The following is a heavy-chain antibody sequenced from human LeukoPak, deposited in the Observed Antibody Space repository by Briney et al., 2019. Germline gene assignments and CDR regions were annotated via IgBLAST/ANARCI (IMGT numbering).Heavy chain of an antibody. Sequence: ASVKVSCKASGYTFSGDYIHWVRQAPGQGLEWMGWINPSSGATRYAQKFQDRVTKSSDTSITTAYMDLSRLRSDDTAVYYCTKDQGIAVAGTDWGQGTMVTVSS. CDR2: INPSSGAT. CDR3: TKDQGIAVAGTD. V-gene: IGHV1-2*02. CDR1: GYTFSGDY. D-gene: IGHD6-19*01. J-gene: IGHJ3*01.